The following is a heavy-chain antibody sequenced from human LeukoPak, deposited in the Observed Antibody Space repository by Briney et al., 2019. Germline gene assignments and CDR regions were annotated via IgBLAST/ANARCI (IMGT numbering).Heavy chain of an antibody. V-gene: IGHV3-23*01. D-gene: IGHD6-19*01. CDR2: ISGRGEST. Sequence: PGGSLRLSCAASGFTFSSYAMTWVRQAPGQGLEWVSDISGRGESTYYADSVKGRLTISRDNSKNTLYLHMSSLRAEDTAVYYCAKEIIAVAGNYFDYWGQGTLVTVSS. CDR1: GFTFSSYA. CDR3: AKEIIAVAGNYFDY. J-gene: IGHJ4*02.